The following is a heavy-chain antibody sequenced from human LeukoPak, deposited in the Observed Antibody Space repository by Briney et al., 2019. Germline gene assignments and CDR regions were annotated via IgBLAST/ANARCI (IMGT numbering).Heavy chain of an antibody. CDR3: AKERYYDSSGYPGY. V-gene: IGHV3-43*02. CDR1: GFTFDDYA. Sequence: GGSLRLSCAASGFTFDDYAMHWVRQAPGKGLEWVSLISGDGGSTYYADSVKGRFTISRDNSKNSLYLQMNSLRTEDTALYYCAKERYYDSSGYPGYWGQGTLVTLSS. J-gene: IGHJ4*02. D-gene: IGHD3-22*01. CDR2: ISGDGGST.